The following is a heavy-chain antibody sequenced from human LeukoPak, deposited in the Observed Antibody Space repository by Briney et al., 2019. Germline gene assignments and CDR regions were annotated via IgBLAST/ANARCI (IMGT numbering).Heavy chain of an antibody. CDR3: ARGPGREFSLFDY. V-gene: IGHV3-30-3*01. Sequence: GRSLRLSCAASGFTFSSYAMHWVRQAPGKGLEWVAVISYDGSNKYYADSVKGRFTISRDNSKNTLYLQMNSLRAEDTAVYYCARGPGREFSLFDYWGQGTLVTVSS. J-gene: IGHJ4*02. CDR1: GFTFSSYA. D-gene: IGHD3-10*01. CDR2: ISYDGSNK.